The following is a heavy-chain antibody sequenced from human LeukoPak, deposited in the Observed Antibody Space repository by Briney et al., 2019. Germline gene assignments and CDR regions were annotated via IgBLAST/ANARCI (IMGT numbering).Heavy chain of an antibody. CDR1: GFTFSSYW. V-gene: IGHV3-7*01. CDR2: IKQDGSEK. J-gene: IGHJ5*02. Sequence: GGSLRLSCAASGFTFSSYWMSWVRQAPGEGLGWVANIKQDGSEKYYVDSVKGRFTVSRDNAKNSLYLQMNSLRAEDTAVYYCAGANLIDPWGQGTLVTVSS. CDR3: AGANLIDP.